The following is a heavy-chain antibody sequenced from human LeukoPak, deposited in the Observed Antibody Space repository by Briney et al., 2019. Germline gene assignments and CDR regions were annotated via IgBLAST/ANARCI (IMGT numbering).Heavy chain of an antibody. CDR1: GFTFSSYE. V-gene: IGHV3-48*03. Sequence: GGSLRLSCAASGFTFSSYEMNWVRQAPGKGLEWVSYISSSGSTIYYADSVKGRFTISRDNAKNSLYLQMNSLRAEDTAVYYCARRRDGYNLGGYWGQGTLVTVSS. D-gene: IGHD5-24*01. CDR2: ISSSGSTI. CDR3: ARRRDGYNLGGY. J-gene: IGHJ4*02.